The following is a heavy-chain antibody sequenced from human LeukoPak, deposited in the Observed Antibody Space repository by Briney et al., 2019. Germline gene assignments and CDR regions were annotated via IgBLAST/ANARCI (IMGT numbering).Heavy chain of an antibody. Sequence: AGGSLRLSCAASGFTFDDYGMSWVRQAPGKGLEWVSGINWNGGSTGYADSVKGRFTISRDNAKNSLYLQMNSLRAEDTALYYCARDLAVRYDSSGPDAFDIWGQGTMVTVSS. CDR1: GFTFDDYG. CDR3: ARDLAVRYDSSGPDAFDI. J-gene: IGHJ3*02. D-gene: IGHD3-22*01. CDR2: INWNGGST. V-gene: IGHV3-20*04.